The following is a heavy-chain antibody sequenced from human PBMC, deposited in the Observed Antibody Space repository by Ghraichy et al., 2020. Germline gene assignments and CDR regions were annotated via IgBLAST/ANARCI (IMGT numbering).Heavy chain of an antibody. CDR3: ARGRLGYSYGHGLTPTRYFDY. Sequence: SETLSLTCAVYGVSFSNYYWTWIRQPPGKGLEWIGEVNHNGSTNYNPSLKSRVTISVDTSKNHFSLRLSSVTAADTAVYYCARGRLGYSYGHGLTPTRYFDYWGQGTLVTVSS. CDR2: VNHNGST. J-gene: IGHJ4*02. CDR1: GVSFSNYY. V-gene: IGHV4-34*01. D-gene: IGHD5-18*01.